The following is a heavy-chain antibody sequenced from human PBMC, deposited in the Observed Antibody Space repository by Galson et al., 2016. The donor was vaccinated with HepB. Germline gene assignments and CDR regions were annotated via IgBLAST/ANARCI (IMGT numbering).Heavy chain of an antibody. V-gene: IGHV3-11*01. CDR2: ITSSGSTI. J-gene: IGHJ4*02. CDR3: ARDYGPGGQIQKYDY. Sequence: SLRLSCAASGFTFSGYYVSWIRQAPGKGLEWISYITSSGSTIYYADSVKGRFTISRDNAQNSLYLQMNNLRPEDTAVYYCARDYGPGGQIQKYDYWGQGTLVTVSS. CDR1: GFTFSGYY. D-gene: IGHD1-26*01.